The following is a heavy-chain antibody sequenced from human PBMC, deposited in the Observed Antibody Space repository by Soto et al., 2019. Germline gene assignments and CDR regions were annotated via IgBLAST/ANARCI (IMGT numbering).Heavy chain of an antibody. D-gene: IGHD2-8*01. V-gene: IGHV4-61*07. Sequence: YYLILIRQPPGVGLEWIGLIYLSGTTVYIPSLKGRVTFSVDTSKNQFSLQLTSVTAADTAWYCLTRHPGMPYCLYYWGQ. CDR3: TRHPGMPYCLYY. J-gene: IGHJ4*02. CDR1: YY. CDR2: IYLSGTT.